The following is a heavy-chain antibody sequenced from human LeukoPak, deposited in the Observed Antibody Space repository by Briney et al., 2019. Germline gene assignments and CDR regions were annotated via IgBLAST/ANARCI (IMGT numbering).Heavy chain of an antibody. J-gene: IGHJ4*02. CDR2: IFSNGGT. D-gene: IGHD5-18*01. Sequence: SETLSLTCTASGASISSGPYFWGWIRQPPAKGLEWIGGIFSNGGTYYNPSLKSRILISGDSSKNHVFLNLTSVTATDTAVYYCARSFDSAMAPYDKWGQGTLVTVSS. CDR3: ARSFDSAMAPYDK. V-gene: IGHV4-39*02. CDR1: GASISSGPYF.